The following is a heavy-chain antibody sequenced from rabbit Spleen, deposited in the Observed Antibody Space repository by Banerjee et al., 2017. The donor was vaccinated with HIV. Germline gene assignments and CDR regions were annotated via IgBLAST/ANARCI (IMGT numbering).Heavy chain of an antibody. J-gene: IGHJ4*01. V-gene: IGHV1S47*01. Sequence: QEQLVEYGGDVVQPGASLKLSCKASGFDFSSYGVSWVRQAPGKGLEWIGYIDPIFGTTYYASWVNGRFSISRENTQNTVSLQLNSLTAADTATYFCARDPAYASSSGYNIPYLWGPGTLVTVS. CDR1: GFDFSSYG. D-gene: IGHD1-1*01. CDR2: IDPIFGTT. CDR3: ARDPAYASSSGYNIPYL.